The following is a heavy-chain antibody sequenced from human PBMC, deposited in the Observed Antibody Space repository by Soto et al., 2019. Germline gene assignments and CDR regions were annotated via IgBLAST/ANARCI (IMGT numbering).Heavy chain of an antibody. CDR1: GGSISSSNW. Sequence: PSETLSLTCAVSGGSISSSNWWSWVRQPTGKGLEWIGEIYHSGSTNYNPSLKSRVTISVDKSKNQFSLKLSSVTAADTAVYYCATAMSRNYYGSGRYHPPSYYYGMDVWGQGTTVTVSS. V-gene: IGHV4-4*02. CDR2: IYHSGST. CDR3: ATAMSRNYYGSGRYHPPSYYYGMDV. D-gene: IGHD3-10*01. J-gene: IGHJ6*02.